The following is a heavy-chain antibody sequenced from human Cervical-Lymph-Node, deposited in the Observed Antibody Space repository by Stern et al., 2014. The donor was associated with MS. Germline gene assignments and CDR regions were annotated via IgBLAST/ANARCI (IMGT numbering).Heavy chain of an antibody. CDR3: TRGTGY. CDR2: ISSSGSDR. V-gene: IGHV3-48*04. Sequence: QLVQSGGDLVPPGGSLRLSCEGSGFTFSSYSMNWVRQAPGKGLEWIAHISSSGSDRQYAESVKGRLTISKDNANNSLYLHMKSLTVEDTAVYYCTRGTGYWGQGTLVTVSS. J-gene: IGHJ4*02. CDR1: GFTFSSYS.